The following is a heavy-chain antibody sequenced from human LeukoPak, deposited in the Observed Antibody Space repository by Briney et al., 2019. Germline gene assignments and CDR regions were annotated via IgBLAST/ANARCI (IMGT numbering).Heavy chain of an antibody. D-gene: IGHD6-19*01. V-gene: IGHV4-34*01. CDR2: INHSGST. J-gene: IGHJ4*02. CDR1: GGSFSGYY. CDR3: ARGRLVKGRFDN. Sequence: SETLSPTCAVYGGSFSGYYWSWIRQPPGKGLEWIGEINHSGSTNYNPFLKSRVTISVDTSKNQFSLKLSSVTAADTAVYYCARGRLVKGRFDNWGQGTLVTVSS.